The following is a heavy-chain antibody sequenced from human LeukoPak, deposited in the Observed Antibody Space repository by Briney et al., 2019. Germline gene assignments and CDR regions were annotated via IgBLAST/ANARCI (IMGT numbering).Heavy chain of an antibody. V-gene: IGHV1-2*02. CDR2: ISPNSGGT. J-gene: IGHJ4*02. CDR3: ARDEAAAAARDY. CDR1: GYTFTGYY. Sequence: ASVKVSCKASGYTFTGYYTHWVRQAPGQGLEWMGWISPNSGGTNYAQKFQGRVTMTRDTSISTAYMELSRLRSDDTAVYYCARDEAAAAARDYWGQGTLVTVSS. D-gene: IGHD6-13*01.